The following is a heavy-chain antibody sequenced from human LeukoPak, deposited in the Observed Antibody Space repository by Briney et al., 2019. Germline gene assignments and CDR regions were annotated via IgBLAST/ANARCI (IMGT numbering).Heavy chain of an antibody. CDR3: AREGYCSSTSCYDAFDI. CDR1: GFTFSSYW. V-gene: IGHV3-74*01. D-gene: IGHD2-2*01. J-gene: IGHJ3*02. Sequence: GSLRLSCAASGFTFSSYWMHWVRQAPGKELVWVSRINSDGSSTSYADSVKGRFTISRDNAKNTLYLQMNSLRAEDTAVYYCAREGYCSSTSCYDAFDIWGQGTMVTVSS. CDR2: INSDGSST.